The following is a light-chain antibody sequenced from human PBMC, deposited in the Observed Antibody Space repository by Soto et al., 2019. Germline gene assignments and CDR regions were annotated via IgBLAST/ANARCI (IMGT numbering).Light chain of an antibody. CDR1: QSISRW. J-gene: IGKJ5*01. V-gene: IGKV1-5*01. Sequence: DIQMTQSPATLSSSLGDSVTITCRASQSISRWLTWYQQKPGKAPQLLIYEDSSLESGVPSRFSGSGSGTELNLTIGGLQPDDFATYYCQKFNSYPITCGQGTRLEIK. CDR3: QKFNSYPIT. CDR2: EDS.